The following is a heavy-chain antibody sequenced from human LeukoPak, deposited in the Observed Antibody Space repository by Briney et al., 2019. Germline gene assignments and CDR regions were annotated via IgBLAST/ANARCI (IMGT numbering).Heavy chain of an antibody. V-gene: IGHV4-59*01. J-gene: IGHJ4*02. CDR3: ARSRPMVRGPKYYFDY. CDR2: IYYSGST. Sequence: SETLSLTCTVSAGSISSYYWSWIRRPPGKGLEWLGYIYYSGSTTYNPSLKRRAPTSATTSKNHFLLKLSSGTAASTTCHYCARSRPMVRGPKYYFDYWGQRTLVTVSS. CDR1: AGSISSYY. D-gene: IGHD3-10*01.